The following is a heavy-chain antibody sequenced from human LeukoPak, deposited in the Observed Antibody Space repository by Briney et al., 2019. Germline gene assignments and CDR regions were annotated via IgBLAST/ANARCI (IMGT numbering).Heavy chain of an antibody. CDR3: GRGQLRSDL. J-gene: IGHJ2*01. CDR1: GGSFSGYY. Sequence: RSSETLSLTCAVYGGSFSGYYWSRIRQPPGKGLEWIGEINHSGSTNYNPSLKSRVTMSVDTSKNQFSLRMSSVTAADTAVYYCGRGQLRSDLWGRGTLVTVSS. V-gene: IGHV4-34*01. D-gene: IGHD2-21*01. CDR2: INHSGST.